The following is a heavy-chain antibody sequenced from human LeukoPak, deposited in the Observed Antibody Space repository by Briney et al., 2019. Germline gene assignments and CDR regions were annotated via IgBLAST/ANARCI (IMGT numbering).Heavy chain of an antibody. CDR2: IKQDGSEK. CDR1: GFTFSSYW. D-gene: IGHD6-19*01. V-gene: IGHV3-7*01. CDR3: ARDRGRSGIAVAGTRGSNWFDP. J-gene: IGHJ5*02. Sequence: GGSLRLSCAASGFTFSSYWMSWVRQAPGKGLEWVANIKQDGSEKYYVDSVKGRFTIPRDNAKNSLYLQMNSLRAEDTAVYYCARDRGRSGIAVAGTRGSNWFDPWGQGTLVTVSS.